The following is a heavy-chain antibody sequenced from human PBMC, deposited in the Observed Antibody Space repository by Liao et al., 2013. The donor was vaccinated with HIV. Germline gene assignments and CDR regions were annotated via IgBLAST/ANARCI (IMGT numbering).Heavy chain of an antibody. D-gene: IGHD3-10*01. V-gene: IGHV4-4*07. J-gene: IGHJ4*02. CDR2: VYSSGNT. CDR1: GGSISSYY. Sequence: QVQLQESGPGLVKPSETLSLTCSVSGGSISSYYWSWIRQPAGTGLEWIGRVYSSGNTNYNPSLKSRGTISLDTSKNQFSLKLSSVTAADTAVYYCASYYYGSGRYYNVLFDYWGQGSLITVSS. CDR3: ASYYYGSGRYYNVLFDY.